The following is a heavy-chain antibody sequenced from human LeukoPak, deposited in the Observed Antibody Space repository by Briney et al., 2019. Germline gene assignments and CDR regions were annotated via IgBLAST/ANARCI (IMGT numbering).Heavy chain of an antibody. CDR3: ATGLERRLGYYYGMDV. V-gene: IGHV1-24*01. CDR1: GYTLTELS. J-gene: IGHJ6*02. D-gene: IGHD1-1*01. CDR2: FDPEDGET. Sequence: ASVKVSCKVSGYTLTELSMHWVRQAPGKGLEWMGGFDPEDGETIYAQKFQGRVTMTEDTSTDTAYMELSSLRSEDTAVYYCATGLERRLGYYYGMDVWGQGTTVTVSS.